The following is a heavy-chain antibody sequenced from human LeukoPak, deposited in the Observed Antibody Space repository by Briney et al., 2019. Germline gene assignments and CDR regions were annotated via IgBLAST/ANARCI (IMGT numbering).Heavy chain of an antibody. CDR2: INHSGDT. D-gene: IGHD2-2*01. V-gene: IGHV4-34*01. CDR3: ARGDAGHCSSTTCFGMRWFDP. J-gene: IGHJ5*02. CDR1: GGSFNGYY. Sequence: SETLSLTCAVYGGSFNGYYWSWIRQSPGKGLEWIGKINHSGDTNYSPSLKNRVTISVDTSKNQFSLKVTSVTAADTAVYFCARGDAGHCSSTTCFGMRWFDPWGQGTLVAVSS.